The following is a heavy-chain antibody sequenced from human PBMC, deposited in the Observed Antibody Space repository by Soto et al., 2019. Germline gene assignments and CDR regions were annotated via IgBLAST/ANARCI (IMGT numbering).Heavy chain of an antibody. CDR1: GFTFSSYW. D-gene: IGHD2-2*01. J-gene: IGHJ4*02. CDR3: ARVGCSSTSCYAIFDY. V-gene: IGHV3-7*01. CDR2: IKQDGSEK. Sequence: EVQLVESGGGLVQPGGSLRLSCAASGFTFSSYWMSWVRQAPGKGLEWVANIKQDGSEKYYVDSVKGRSTISRDNAKNSLYLQMNSLRAEDTAVYYCARVGCSSTSCYAIFDYWGQGTLVTVSS.